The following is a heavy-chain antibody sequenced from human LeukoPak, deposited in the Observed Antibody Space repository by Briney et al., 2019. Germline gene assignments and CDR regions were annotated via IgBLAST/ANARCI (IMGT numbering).Heavy chain of an antibody. V-gene: IGHV3-74*01. Sequence: PGGSLRLSYAASGFTFSSYWMHWARQDPRKGLVWVSRINPGGSSIAYADSVKGRFTISRDNAKNTLYLQMDSLRAEDTAVYYCARSNQADDYWGQGTLVTVSS. CDR1: GFTFSSYW. D-gene: IGHD1-14*01. CDR3: ARSNQADDY. CDR2: INPGGSSI. J-gene: IGHJ4*02.